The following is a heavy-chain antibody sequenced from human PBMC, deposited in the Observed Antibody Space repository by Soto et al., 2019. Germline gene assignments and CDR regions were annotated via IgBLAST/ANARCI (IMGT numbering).Heavy chain of an antibody. CDR3: ARHRFTSGSDYFDS. J-gene: IGHJ4*02. CDR2: INPRNGDT. V-gene: IGHV1-2*02. Sequence: ASVKVSCKASGYTFTEYNLHWLRQAPGQGLEWMGSINPRNGDTDFAQKFQPRVTMTRDTSITTAYMEVFRLTSHDTAVYYCARHRFTSGSDYFDSWGQGTLVTVSS. D-gene: IGHD3-16*02. CDR1: GYTFTEYN.